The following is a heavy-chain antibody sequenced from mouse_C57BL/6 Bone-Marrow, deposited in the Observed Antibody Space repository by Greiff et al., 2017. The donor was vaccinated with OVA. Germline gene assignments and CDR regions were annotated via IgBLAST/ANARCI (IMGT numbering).Heavy chain of an antibody. CDR1: GFSLSTSGMG. V-gene: IGHV8-12*01. J-gene: IGHJ2*01. D-gene: IGHD2-1*01. CDR2: IYSDDDK. CDR3: ARRAEDYGNYDY. Sequence: QVTLKESGPGILQSSQTLSLTCSFSGFSLSTSGMGVSWIRQPSGKGLEWLAHIYSDDDKRYNPSLKSRLTISKDTSRNQVFLKITSVDTADTATYYCARRAEDYGNYDYWGQGTTLTVSS.